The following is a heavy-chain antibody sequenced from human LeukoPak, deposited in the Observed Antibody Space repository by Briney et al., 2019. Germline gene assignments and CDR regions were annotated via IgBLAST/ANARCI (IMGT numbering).Heavy chain of an antibody. Sequence: PSETLSLTCSVSGASISSYYWTWIRQPPGKGLQFIGYVSHSGYITYNPSLRSRVSISVDSSQNHFSLHLNSVTAADTALYYRARAGDYVGADAFDVWGQGSLVIVSS. V-gene: IGHV4-59*01. J-gene: IGHJ3*01. CDR3: ARAGDYVGADAFDV. D-gene: IGHD4-17*01. CDR2: VSHSGYI. CDR1: GASISSYY.